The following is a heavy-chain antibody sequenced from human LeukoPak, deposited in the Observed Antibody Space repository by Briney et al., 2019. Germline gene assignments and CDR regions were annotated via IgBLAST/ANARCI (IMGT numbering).Heavy chain of an antibody. CDR3: AKDGPYCTGASCYVPSFDP. V-gene: IGHV3-23*01. Sequence: PGGSLRLSCAASGFSFGLYAMSWVRQAPGKGLQWVSVISGSGGGTFYADSVKGRFTISRDNSRNTLFLQMNSLRVEDTAVYYCAKDGPYCTGASCYVPSFDPWGQGTLVTVSS. CDR2: ISGSGGGT. CDR1: GFSFGLYA. D-gene: IGHD2-2*01. J-gene: IGHJ5*02.